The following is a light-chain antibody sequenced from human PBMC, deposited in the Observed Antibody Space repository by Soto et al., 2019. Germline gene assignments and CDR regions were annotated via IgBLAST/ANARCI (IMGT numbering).Light chain of an antibody. CDR2: GAS. CDR1: QDISNY. J-gene: IGKJ4*01. V-gene: IGKV1-17*01. Sequence: DIQITQSPSSLSASVGDRVTITCQASQDISNYLNWYQQKPGKAPKLLIYGASSLQSGVPSRFSGSGSGTEFTLTISSLQPEDFATYYCLQHNSYPLTFGGGTKVDIK. CDR3: LQHNSYPLT.